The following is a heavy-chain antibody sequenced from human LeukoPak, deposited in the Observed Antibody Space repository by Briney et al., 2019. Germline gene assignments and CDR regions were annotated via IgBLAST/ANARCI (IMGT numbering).Heavy chain of an antibody. CDR3: AREDPASGGWDTFDM. CDR2: IGAGGDT. J-gene: IGHJ3*02. CDR1: GFTLNSYD. Sequence: PGGSLRLSCAASGFTLNSYDIHWVRQSIGKGLEWVSAIGAGGDTYYSDSVKGRFTISRENAKNSLHLQMNSLRAADTAVYYCAREDPASGGWDTFDMWGRGTMVTVSS. V-gene: IGHV3-13*01. D-gene: IGHD3-16*01.